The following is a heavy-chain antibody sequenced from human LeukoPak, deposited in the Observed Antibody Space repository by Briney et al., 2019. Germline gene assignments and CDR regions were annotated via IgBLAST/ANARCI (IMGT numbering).Heavy chain of an antibody. CDR2: ISSSSSYI. D-gene: IGHD1-26*01. J-gene: IGHJ3*02. CDR1: GFTFSSYS. CDR3: ARGLGPSGSSAQDAFDI. Sequence: GGSLRLSCAASGFTFSSYSMNWVRQAPGKGLEWVSSISSSSSYIYYADSVKGRFAISRDNAKNSLYLQMNSLRAEDTAVYYCARGLGPSGSSAQDAFDIWGQGTMVTVSS. V-gene: IGHV3-21*01.